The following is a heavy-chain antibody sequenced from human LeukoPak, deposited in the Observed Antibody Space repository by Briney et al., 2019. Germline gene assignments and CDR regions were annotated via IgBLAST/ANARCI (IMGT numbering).Heavy chain of an antibody. D-gene: IGHD6-19*01. J-gene: IGHJ4*02. CDR3: ARDRFRKWLEGMGY. CDR2: ISAYNGST. Sequence: ASVKVSCKASGYTFTSYGISWVRQAPGQGLEWMGWISAYNGSTNYAQKLQGRVTMTTDTSTSTAYMELRSLRSDDTAVYYCARDRFRKWLEGMGYWGQGTLVTVSS. V-gene: IGHV1-18*01. CDR1: GYTFTSYG.